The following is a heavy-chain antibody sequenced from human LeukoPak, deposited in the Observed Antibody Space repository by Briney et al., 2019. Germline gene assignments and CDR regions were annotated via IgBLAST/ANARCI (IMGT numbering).Heavy chain of an antibody. CDR3: AKAPPYSSGWFQYYFDY. Sequence: GGSLRLSCAASGFTFSSYAMSCVRQAPGKGLECVLSIDGSIGSTYHADSVKGRFTISRDNSKNTLYLQMNSLRAEDTALYYCAKAPPYSSGWFQYYFDYWGQGTLVTVSS. J-gene: IGHJ4*02. D-gene: IGHD6-19*01. V-gene: IGHV3-23*01. CDR1: GFTFSSYA. CDR2: IDGSIGST.